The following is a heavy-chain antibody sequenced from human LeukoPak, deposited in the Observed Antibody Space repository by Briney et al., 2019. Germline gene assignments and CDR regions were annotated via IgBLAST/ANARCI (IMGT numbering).Heavy chain of an antibody. J-gene: IGHJ6*02. CDR3: ARDQAYYDFWVPEGMDV. CDR2: ISSSSSTI. D-gene: IGHD3-3*01. CDR1: GFTFSSYS. Sequence: HPGGSLRLSCAASGFTFSSYSMNWVRQAPGKGLEWVSYISSSSSTIYYADSVKGRFTISRDNAKNSLYLQMNSLRAEDTAVYYCARDQAYYDFWVPEGMDVWGQGTTVTVSS. V-gene: IGHV3-48*01.